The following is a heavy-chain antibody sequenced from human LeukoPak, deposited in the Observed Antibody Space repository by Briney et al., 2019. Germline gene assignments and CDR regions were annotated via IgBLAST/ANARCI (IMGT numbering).Heavy chain of an antibody. CDR2: IYYTGSA. V-gene: IGHV4-39*01. D-gene: IGHD1-26*01. Sequence: SETLSLTCTVSGGSISTTHYYWGWIRQPPGKGLEWIGSIYYTGSAYYNPSLKSRVTISVDRSKNQFSLKLCSVTAADTAVYYCARVGAAWPVHIDYWGQGTLVTVSS. J-gene: IGHJ4*02. CDR3: ARVGAAWPVHIDY. CDR1: GGSISTTHYY.